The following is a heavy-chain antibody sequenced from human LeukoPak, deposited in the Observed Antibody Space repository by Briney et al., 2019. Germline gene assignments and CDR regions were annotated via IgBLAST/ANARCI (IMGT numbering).Heavy chain of an antibody. D-gene: IGHD3-9*01. Sequence: GASLRLSCAASGFIFRNYAMSWVRQAPGKGLEWVSAITGSGDTTYYADSVKGRFTISRDSSKNTLYVEMNTLRAEDTAVYYCAKWGDYDILTGYYVSDLWGQGTLVTVSS. V-gene: IGHV3-23*01. J-gene: IGHJ5*02. CDR3: AKWGDYDILTGYYVSDL. CDR1: GFIFRNYA. CDR2: ITGSGDTT.